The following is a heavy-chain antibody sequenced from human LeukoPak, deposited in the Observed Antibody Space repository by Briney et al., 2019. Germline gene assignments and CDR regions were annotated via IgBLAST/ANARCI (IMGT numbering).Heavy chain of an antibody. J-gene: IGHJ4*02. V-gene: IGHV3-30*02. D-gene: IGHD5-18*01. CDR1: GFTFNSYG. CDR3: AKGYSFHFDY. Sequence: GGSLRLSCAASGFTFNSYGMHWVRQAPGKGLEWVAFIRSDGTNKYYADSVKGRFTISRDNSKNTLCPQMNSLRPEDAAVYYCAKGYSFHFDYWGQGTLVTVSS. CDR2: IRSDGTNK.